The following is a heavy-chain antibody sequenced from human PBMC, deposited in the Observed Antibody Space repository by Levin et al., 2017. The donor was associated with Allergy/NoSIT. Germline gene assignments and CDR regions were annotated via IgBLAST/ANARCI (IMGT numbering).Heavy chain of an antibody. D-gene: IGHD2-15*01. Sequence: GGSLRLSCAASGFTFSSYAMSWVRQAPGKGLEWVSAISGSGGSTYYADSVKGRFTISRDNSKNTLYLQMNSLRAEDTAVYYCAKGNVVVVAATPFDYWGQGTLVTVSS. J-gene: IGHJ4*02. V-gene: IGHV3-23*01. CDR3: AKGNVVVVAATPFDY. CDR1: GFTFSSYA. CDR2: ISGSGGST.